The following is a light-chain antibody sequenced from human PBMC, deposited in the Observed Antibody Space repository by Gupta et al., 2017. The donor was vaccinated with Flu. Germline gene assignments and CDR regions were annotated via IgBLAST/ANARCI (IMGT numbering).Light chain of an antibody. CDR2: SNN. Sequence: QSVLAQPPSASATPGQRVTISCSGSSSNIGTNTVNWYQQLPGTTPNLLIYSNNQRPSGVPDRFSGSKSGTSASLAISGLQSEDEADYYCAAWDDSLNGFYVFGTGTKVTVL. J-gene: IGLJ1*01. V-gene: IGLV1-44*01. CDR1: SSNIGTNT. CDR3: AAWDDSLNGFYV.